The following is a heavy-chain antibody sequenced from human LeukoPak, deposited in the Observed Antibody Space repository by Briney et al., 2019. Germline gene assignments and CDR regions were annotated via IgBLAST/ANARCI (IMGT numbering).Heavy chain of an antibody. V-gene: IGHV1-3*01. CDR1: GYTFTSYA. J-gene: IGHJ5*02. Sequence: ASVKVSCKASGYTFTSYAMHWVRQAPGQRLEWMGWINAGNGNTKYSQKFQGRVTITRDTSASTAYMELSSLRSEDTAVYYCARDREQWLVPYGLVNWFDPWGQGTLVTVSS. CDR3: ARDREQWLVPYGLVNWFDP. CDR2: INAGNGNT. D-gene: IGHD6-19*01.